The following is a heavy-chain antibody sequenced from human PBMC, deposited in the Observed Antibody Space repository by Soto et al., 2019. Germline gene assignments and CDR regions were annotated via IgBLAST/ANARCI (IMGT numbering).Heavy chain of an antibody. D-gene: IGHD1-1*01. Sequence: EVQLLESGGGLGQPGGSLRLSCAASGFSLSTYGVTWVRQAPGKGLEWGSGFNGGSGTTHYADSVKGRFSSTRDTSKNTAHLEMNSRRVEDTDIYYCAKWNGYGDYWGQGILVTVSS. CDR3: AKWNGYGDY. J-gene: IGHJ4*02. CDR2: FNGGSGTT. CDR1: GFSLSTYG. V-gene: IGHV3-23*01.